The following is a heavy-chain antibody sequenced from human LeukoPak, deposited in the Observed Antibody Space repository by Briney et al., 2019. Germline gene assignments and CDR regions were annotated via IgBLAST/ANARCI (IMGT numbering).Heavy chain of an antibody. CDR2: ISGSGGST. Sequence: GGSLRLSCAASGFTFSSYAMSWVRQAPGKGLEWVSGISGSGGSTYYADSVKGRFTISRDNSKNTLYLQMNSLRVEDTAVYYCAKGYSNAYVSWGQGTLVTVSS. CDR1: GFTFSSYA. D-gene: IGHD5-18*01. J-gene: IGHJ5*02. V-gene: IGHV3-23*01. CDR3: AKGYSNAYVS.